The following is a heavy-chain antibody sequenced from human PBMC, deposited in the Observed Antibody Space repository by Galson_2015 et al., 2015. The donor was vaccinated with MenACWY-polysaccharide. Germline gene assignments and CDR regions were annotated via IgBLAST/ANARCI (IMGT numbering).Heavy chain of an antibody. CDR3: ARPGYCSSTICTGHMDV. Sequence: SETLSLTCAVYGESFSNYYWNWIRQAPGKGLEWIGEIAFRGRTRYNPSLKSRVTISVDTSKHQFSLHARSVTAADTAVYFCARPGYCSSTICTGHMDVWGQGTTVTVSS. J-gene: IGHJ6*02. D-gene: IGHD2-2*01. V-gene: IGHV4-34*01. CDR2: IAFRGRT. CDR1: GESFSNYY.